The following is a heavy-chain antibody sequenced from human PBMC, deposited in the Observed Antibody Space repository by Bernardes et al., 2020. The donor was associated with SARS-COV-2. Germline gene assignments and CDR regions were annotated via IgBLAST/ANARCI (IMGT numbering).Heavy chain of an antibody. D-gene: IGHD6-19*01. CDR2: IYYSGST. V-gene: IGHV4-59*01. Sequence: SETLSLTRTVSGGSISSYYWSWIRQPPGKGLEWIGYIYYSGSTNYNPSLKSRVTISVDTSKNQFSLKLSSVTAADTAVYYCARDLGMAGTDGMDVWGQGTTVTVSS. CDR3: ARDLGMAGTDGMDV. CDR1: GGSISSYY. J-gene: IGHJ6*02.